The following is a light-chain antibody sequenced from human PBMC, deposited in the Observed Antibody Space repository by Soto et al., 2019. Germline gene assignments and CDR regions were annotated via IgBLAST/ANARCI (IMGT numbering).Light chain of an antibody. Sequence: EIVLTQSPGTLSLSPGERATLSCRASQSVSSSYLAWYQQKPGQAPRLLIYGASNRAAGIPDRFSGGGSGTDFTLTISRLEPEDFAMFHCQQYGTSPRTFGQGTKVEIK. J-gene: IGKJ1*01. CDR1: QSVSSSY. CDR2: GAS. V-gene: IGKV3-20*01. CDR3: QQYGTSPRT.